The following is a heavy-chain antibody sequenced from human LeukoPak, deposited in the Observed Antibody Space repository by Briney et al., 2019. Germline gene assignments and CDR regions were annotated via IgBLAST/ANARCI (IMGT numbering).Heavy chain of an antibody. J-gene: IGHJ4*02. CDR2: ISSTSNTI. D-gene: IGHD3-22*01. V-gene: IGHV3-48*01. CDR3: ARSPYDSSGFYTN. Sequence: PGGSLRLSCVVSGFTFSSYSMNWVRQAPGKGLEWVSYISSTSNTIYYADSVKGRFTISRDNAKNSLSLQMNSLSAEDTAVYYCARSPYDSSGFYTNWGQGTLVTVSS. CDR1: GFTFSSYS.